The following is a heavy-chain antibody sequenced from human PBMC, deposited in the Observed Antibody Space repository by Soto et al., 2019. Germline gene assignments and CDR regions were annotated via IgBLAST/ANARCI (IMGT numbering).Heavy chain of an antibody. V-gene: IGHV3-30*18. CDR2: ISYDGSNK. CDR3: AKGWSYMDV. J-gene: IGHJ6*03. CDR1: GFTFSDYG. D-gene: IGHD2-8*01. Sequence: GGSLRLSCAASGFTFSDYGMHWVRQAPGKGLEWVAIISYDGSNKYYADSVKGRFTISRDNSKNTLYLQMNSLRAEDTAVYYCAKGWSYMDVWGKGTTVTVSS.